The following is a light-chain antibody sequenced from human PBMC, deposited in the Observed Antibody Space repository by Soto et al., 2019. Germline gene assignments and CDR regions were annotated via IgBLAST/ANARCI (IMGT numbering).Light chain of an antibody. Sequence: QLVLTQSPSASASLGASVKLTCTLSSGHSSYAIAWRQQQPEKGPRYLMKLNSGGSHSKGDGIPDRFSGSTSGAERYLTISSLQSEDEADYYCQTWGTGIRVFGGGTKVTVL. CDR1: SGHSSYA. J-gene: IGLJ3*02. V-gene: IGLV4-69*01. CDR3: QTWGTGIRV. CDR2: LNSGGSH.